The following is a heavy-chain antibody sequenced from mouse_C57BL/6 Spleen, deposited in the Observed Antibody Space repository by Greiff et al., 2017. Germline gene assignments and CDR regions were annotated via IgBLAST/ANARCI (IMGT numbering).Heavy chain of an antibody. J-gene: IGHJ2*01. Sequence: QVHVKQPGAELVKPGASVKLSCKASGYTFTSYWITWVKQRPGQGLEWIGDIYPGSGSTNYNEKFKSKATLTVDTSSSTAYMQLSSLTSEDSAVYYCARNWDRSFDYWGQGTTLTVSS. CDR3: ARNWDRSFDY. CDR2: IYPGSGST. D-gene: IGHD4-1*01. V-gene: IGHV1-55*01. CDR1: GYTFTSYW.